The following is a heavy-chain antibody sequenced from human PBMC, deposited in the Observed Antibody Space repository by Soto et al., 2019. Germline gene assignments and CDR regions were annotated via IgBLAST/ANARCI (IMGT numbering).Heavy chain of an antibody. CDR1: GFSLTTSGVG. J-gene: IGHJ4*02. Sequence: QITLNESGPTVVKPAETLTLTCTFSGFSLTTSGVGVGWLRQSHGTAPELLALIYWDDDKRYSASLKSTLTITKDTSKNEVVLTLASVDPAETATYYCAHRILRTVFGLVATTAIYFDFWGQGTPVVVSS. CDR3: AHRILRTVFGLVATTAIYFDF. CDR2: IYWDDDK. V-gene: IGHV2-5*02. D-gene: IGHD3-3*01.